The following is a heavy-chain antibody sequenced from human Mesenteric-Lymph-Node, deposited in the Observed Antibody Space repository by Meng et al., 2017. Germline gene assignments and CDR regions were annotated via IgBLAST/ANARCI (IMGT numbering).Heavy chain of an antibody. CDR3: ARGGVLMAFDI. CDR2: INHSGST. Sequence: SETLSLTCAVYGGSFSGYYWSWIRQPPGKGLEWIGEINHSGSTNYNPSLKSRVTISVDTSKNQFSLKLSSVTAADTAVYYCARGGVLMAFDIWGQGTMVTVSS. J-gene: IGHJ3*02. CDR1: GGSFSGYY. V-gene: IGHV4-34*01. D-gene: IGHD2-8*01.